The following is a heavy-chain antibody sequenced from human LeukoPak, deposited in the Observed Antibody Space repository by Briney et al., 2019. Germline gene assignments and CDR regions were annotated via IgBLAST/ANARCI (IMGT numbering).Heavy chain of an antibody. CDR3: ARHGALGYCSSTSCPNWFDP. CDR1: GGSISSYY. D-gene: IGHD2-2*01. Sequence: SETLPLTCTVSGGSISSYYWSWIRQPPGKGLEWIGYIYYSGSTNYSPSLKSRVTISVDTSKNQFSLKLSSVTAADTAVYHCARHGALGYCSSTSCPNWFDPWGQGTLVTVSS. J-gene: IGHJ5*02. CDR2: IYYSGST. V-gene: IGHV4-59*08.